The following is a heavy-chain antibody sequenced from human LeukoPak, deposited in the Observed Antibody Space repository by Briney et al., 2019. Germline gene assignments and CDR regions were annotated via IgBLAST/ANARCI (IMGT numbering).Heavy chain of an antibody. Sequence: ASVEVSCKTSGYRFITFGINWVRQAPGQGLEWMGWINPYNGNRYYAKKFQDRFNMTTDTSTSTVYLELQTLTSDDTAIYYCARFQASEFRGFDHWGQGTLITVSS. D-gene: IGHD3-10*01. CDR2: INPYNGNR. V-gene: IGHV1-18*01. J-gene: IGHJ4*02. CDR3: ARFQASEFRGFDH. CDR1: GYRFITFG.